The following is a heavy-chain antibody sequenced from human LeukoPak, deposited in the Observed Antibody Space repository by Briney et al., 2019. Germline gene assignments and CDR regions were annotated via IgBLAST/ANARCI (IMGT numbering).Heavy chain of an antibody. D-gene: IGHD1-26*01. J-gene: IGHJ4*02. CDR1: GFNFRCNA. V-gene: IGHV3-23*01. CDR3: AKEANYFHSGSYLIPFDF. CDR2: IRGNGAGT. Sequence: GGSLSLFCAPCGFNFRCNAMKWARHAPGGGREWLASIRGNGAGTYYADWVKGRFNISRDSSKNTLYLQMNSLKTEHRTVFQCAKEANYFHSGSYLIPFDFWGQGTLVTVSS.